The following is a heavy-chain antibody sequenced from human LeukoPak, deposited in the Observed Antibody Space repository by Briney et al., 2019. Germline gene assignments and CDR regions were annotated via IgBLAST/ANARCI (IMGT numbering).Heavy chain of an antibody. CDR2: IYYSGST. CDR3: ARDKGGSSGYDY. D-gene: IGHD6-19*01. V-gene: IGHV4-59*01. Sequence: PSETLSLTCAVYGGSFSGYYWSWIRQPPGKGLEWIGYIYYSGSTNYNPSLKSRVTISVDTSKNQFSLKLSSVTAADTAVYYCARDKGGSSGYDYWGQGTLVTVSS. J-gene: IGHJ4*02. CDR1: GGSFSGYY.